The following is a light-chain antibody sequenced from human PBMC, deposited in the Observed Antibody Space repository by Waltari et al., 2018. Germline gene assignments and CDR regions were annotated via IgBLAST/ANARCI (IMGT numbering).Light chain of an antibody. CDR2: GAS. V-gene: IGKV1-16*01. CDR3: QQYYSYPWT. J-gene: IGKJ1*01. CDR1: QGISKF. Sequence: DIQMTQSPSSLAASVGDRVTITCRASQGISKFLAWFRQKPGKAPESLIYGASRLQSGVPSRFSGSGSGTDFTLTISCLQSEDFATYYCQQYYSYPWTFGQGTKVEIK.